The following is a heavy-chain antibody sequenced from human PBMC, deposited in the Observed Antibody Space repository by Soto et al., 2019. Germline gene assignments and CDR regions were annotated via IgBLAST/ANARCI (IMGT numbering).Heavy chain of an antibody. Sequence: QVQLVQSGAEVKKPGASVKVSCKASGYTFTSYGISWVRQAPGQGLEWMGWISAYNGNTNYAQKLQGRVTMTTDTSTSTAYKELRSLRSDDTAVYYCARERGCSSTSCPSNYFDYWGQGTLVTVSS. CDR2: ISAYNGNT. V-gene: IGHV1-18*01. D-gene: IGHD2-2*01. J-gene: IGHJ4*02. CDR3: ARERGCSSTSCPSNYFDY. CDR1: GYTFTSYG.